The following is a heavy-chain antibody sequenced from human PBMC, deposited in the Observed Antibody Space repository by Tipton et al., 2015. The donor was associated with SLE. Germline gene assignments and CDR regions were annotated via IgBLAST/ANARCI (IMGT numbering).Heavy chain of an antibody. D-gene: IGHD3-9*01. CDR2: TDYGGTT. Sequence: TLSLTCSVSGSTLSRGGYHWSWIRQHPGKGLEWLAYTDYGGTTYYNPSLESRLTTSVDRSRNQFSLKVSSVTAADTAVYYCARLWLGYYYMDVWSKGTTVTVSS. CDR1: GSTLSRGGYH. J-gene: IGHJ6*03. CDR3: ARLWLGYYYMDV. V-gene: IGHV4-31*03.